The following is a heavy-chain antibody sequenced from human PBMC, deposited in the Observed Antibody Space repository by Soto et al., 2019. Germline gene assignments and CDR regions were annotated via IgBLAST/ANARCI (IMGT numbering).Heavy chain of an antibody. CDR3: ARDGSVLRYFDWLAPTSYNWFDP. CDR2: INPNSGGT. V-gene: IGHV1-2*02. Sequence: ASVKVSCKASGYTFTGYYMHWVRQAPGQGLEWMGWINPNSGGTNYAQKFQGRVTMTRDTSISTAYMELSRLRSDDTAVYYCARDGSVLRYFDWLAPTSYNWFDPWGQGTLVTVSS. CDR1: GYTFTGYY. D-gene: IGHD3-9*01. J-gene: IGHJ5*02.